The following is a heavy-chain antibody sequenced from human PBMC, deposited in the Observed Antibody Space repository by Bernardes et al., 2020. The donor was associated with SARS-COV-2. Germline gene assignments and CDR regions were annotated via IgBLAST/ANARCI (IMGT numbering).Heavy chain of an antibody. CDR3: ATFDSSGYYYGA. Sequence: GGSLRLSCVASGFTFSNHLFSWFRQAPGKGLEWVSSISGAGMYIYYGDSVRGRFTTSRDTSKNTLFLHMTVLSAEDTAVYYCATFDSSGYYYGAWGQGTLVTVSS. CDR1: GFTFSNHL. V-gene: IGHV3-NL1*01. D-gene: IGHD3-22*01. CDR2: ISGAGMYI. J-gene: IGHJ5*02.